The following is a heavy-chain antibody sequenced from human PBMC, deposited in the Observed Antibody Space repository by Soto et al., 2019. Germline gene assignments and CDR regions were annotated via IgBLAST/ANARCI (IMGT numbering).Heavy chain of an antibody. CDR2: ISSGGYVI. Sequence: GGSLRLSCAASGFTFSSYGMNWVRQAPGKGLEWVSSISSGGYVIYYADSVKGRFTISRDNAKNSVYLQINSLRVEDTAVYYCVIYGSSNWFDPSCQGTVVTLSS. CDR1: GFTFSSYG. J-gene: IGHJ5*02. V-gene: IGHV3-21*06. CDR3: VIYGSSNWFDP. D-gene: IGHD6-6*01.